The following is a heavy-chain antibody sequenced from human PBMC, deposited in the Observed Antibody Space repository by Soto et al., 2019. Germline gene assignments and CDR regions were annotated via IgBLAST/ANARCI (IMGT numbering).Heavy chain of an antibody. CDR2: IYYSGST. Sequence: EIVTPSETLSLTCTVSGDSIRSYYWTWIRQPPGKGLELIGYIYYSGSTRYNPSLKSRVTISVDMSKNQFSLKLSSVIAADTAVYYCARAYGGFDNGLDVWGQGTAVTVSS. D-gene: IGHD5-12*01. V-gene: IGHV4-59*01. CDR3: ARAYGGFDNGLDV. J-gene: IGHJ6*02. CDR1: GDSIRSYY.